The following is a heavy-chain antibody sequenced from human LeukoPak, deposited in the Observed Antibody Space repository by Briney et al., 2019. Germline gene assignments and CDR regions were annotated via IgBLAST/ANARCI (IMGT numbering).Heavy chain of an antibody. J-gene: IGHJ4*02. CDR3: ARDGYCSGGGCYSHYFDY. Sequence: GGSLRLSCAVSGFTVRNNYMTWVRQAPGKGLEWVSLIYSGGNTYYADSVKGRFTISRGNSKNTLYLQMNSLRAEDTAVYYCARDGYCSGGGCYSHYFDYWGQGTLVTVSS. CDR2: IYSGGNT. V-gene: IGHV3-66*01. D-gene: IGHD2-15*01. CDR1: GFTVRNNY.